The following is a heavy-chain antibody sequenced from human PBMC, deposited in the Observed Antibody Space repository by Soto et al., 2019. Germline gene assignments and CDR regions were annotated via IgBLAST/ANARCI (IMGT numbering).Heavy chain of an antibody. CDR2: ISNTGGST. CDR1: GFIFNSYA. D-gene: IGHD3-16*01. CDR3: ARPEGGAWALKGVRYFQV. V-gene: IGHV3-23*01. Sequence: EVQLLDSGGGLEQPGESLRLSCEASGFIFNSYAMSWVRQAPGMGLEWVSSISNTGGSTYYAEAVKGRFTISRDNSKNTLYLQMSSLRVEDTAVYYCARPEGGAWALKGVRYFQVWGRGTLVTVSS. J-gene: IGHJ2*01.